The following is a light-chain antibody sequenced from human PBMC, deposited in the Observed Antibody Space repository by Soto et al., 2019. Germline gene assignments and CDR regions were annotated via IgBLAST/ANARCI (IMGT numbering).Light chain of an antibody. CDR2: DVS. V-gene: IGLV2-14*03. CDR3: SSYTASSTYV. J-gene: IGLJ1*01. CDR1: SRDIGGYNY. Sequence: QSALTQPASVSGSPGQSITISCTGTSRDIGGYNYVSWYYHHPGKASKLMIFDVSNLPSGVSYRFSGSKSGNTASLSISGLQAEDEADYYCSSYTASSTYVFGTGTKVTVL.